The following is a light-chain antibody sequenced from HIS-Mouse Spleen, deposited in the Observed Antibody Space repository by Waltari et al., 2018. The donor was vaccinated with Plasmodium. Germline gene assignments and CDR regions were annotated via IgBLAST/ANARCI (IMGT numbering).Light chain of an antibody. Sequence: SYELTQPPSVSVSPGQTASITCPGDKLGDKYACWYQQKPGQSPVLVIYQDSQRPSGIPGRFSGSNSGNTATLTISGTQAMDEADYYCQAWDSSTVVFGGGTKLTVL. J-gene: IGLJ2*01. V-gene: IGLV3-1*01. CDR1: KLGDKY. CDR3: QAWDSSTVV. CDR2: QDS.